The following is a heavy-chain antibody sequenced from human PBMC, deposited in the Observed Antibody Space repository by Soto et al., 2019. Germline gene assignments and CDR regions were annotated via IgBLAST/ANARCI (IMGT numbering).Heavy chain of an antibody. D-gene: IGHD4-4*01. CDR3: VKDPKAGGKGTDYSY. CDR1: GFTFNTYG. J-gene: IGHJ4*02. V-gene: IGHV3-30*18. CDR2: MSYDGRKE. Sequence: QVQLVESGGGVVQPGRSLRLSCAGSGFTFNTYGMHWVRQAPGKGLEWVAVMSYDGRKEYYVDSVKGRFTISRENSKSTLYLPMNSLREEDTAVYYCVKDPKAGGKGTDYSYWGQGTLVTVSS.